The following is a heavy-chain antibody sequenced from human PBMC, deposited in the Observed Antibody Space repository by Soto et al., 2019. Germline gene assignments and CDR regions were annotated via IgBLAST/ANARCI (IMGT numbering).Heavy chain of an antibody. CDR1: GFDFNTYG. CDR2: ISFDGGNQ. CDR3: GKDSGVIAAVSGGWFDP. V-gene: IGHV3-30*18. Sequence: QVQLVESGGGVVQPGRSLRLSCAASGFDFNTYGLHWVRQAPGKGLEWVAGISFDGGNQYYADSVKGRFTISRDKSNTTLYLQMNSLGAEETATYYCGKDSGVIAAVSGGWFDPWGQGTLVIVSS. D-gene: IGHD6-6*01. J-gene: IGHJ5*02.